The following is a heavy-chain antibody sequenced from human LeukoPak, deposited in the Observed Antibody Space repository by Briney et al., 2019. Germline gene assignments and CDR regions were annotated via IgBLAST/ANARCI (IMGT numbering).Heavy chain of an antibody. Sequence: GGSLRLSCAASGFTFSSYAMSWVRQAPGKGLEWVSAISGSGGSTYYADSVKGRFTISRDNSKNTLYLQMNSLRAEDTAVYYCAKSRGPGIAVAGMAFDIWGQGTMVTVSS. D-gene: IGHD6-19*01. CDR1: GFTFSSYA. V-gene: IGHV3-23*01. CDR2: ISGSGGST. CDR3: AKSRGPGIAVAGMAFDI. J-gene: IGHJ3*02.